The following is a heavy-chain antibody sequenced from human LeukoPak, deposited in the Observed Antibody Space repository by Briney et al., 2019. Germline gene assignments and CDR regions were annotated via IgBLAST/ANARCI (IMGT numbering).Heavy chain of an antibody. CDR1: GGSFSGYC. J-gene: IGHJ4*02. CDR3: ARSISGSDVGTWQY. Sequence: SETLSLTCTVYGGSFSGYCWSWIRQPPGKGLEWVGEINHSGSTNYNPSLKSRVTISVDTSKNQFSLKLTSVTAADTAVYYCARSISGSDVGTWQYWGPGILVTVSS. V-gene: IGHV4-34*01. CDR2: INHSGST. D-gene: IGHD1-1*01.